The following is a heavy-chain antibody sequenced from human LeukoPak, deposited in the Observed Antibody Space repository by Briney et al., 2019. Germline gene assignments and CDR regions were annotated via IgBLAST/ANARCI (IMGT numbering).Heavy chain of an antibody. CDR1: GGSISSGSYY. V-gene: IGHV4-61*02. Sequence: PSETLSLTCTVSGGSISSGSYYGRWIRHPAGEGLEWIGRIYTSGSTNYNPSLKSRVTISVDTSKNPSSLKLSSVTAADTAVYYCAREGVVVTAIDYWGQGTLVTVSS. CDR2: IYTSGST. J-gene: IGHJ4*02. CDR3: AREGVVVTAIDY. D-gene: IGHD2-21*02.